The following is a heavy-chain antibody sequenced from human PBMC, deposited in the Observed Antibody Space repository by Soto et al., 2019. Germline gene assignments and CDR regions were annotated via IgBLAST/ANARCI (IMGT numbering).Heavy chain of an antibody. V-gene: IGHV5-51*01. CDR1: GYSFTSYW. CDR3: ARLSHYYDSSGYETNAFDI. Sequence: GESLKISCKGSGYSFTSYWIAWVRQMPGKGLEWMGIIYPDDSDTSYSPSFQGQVTISADNSISTAYLQWSSLKASDTAMYYCARLSHYYDSSGYETNAFDIWGQGTMVTVS. CDR2: IYPDDSDT. D-gene: IGHD3-22*01. J-gene: IGHJ3*02.